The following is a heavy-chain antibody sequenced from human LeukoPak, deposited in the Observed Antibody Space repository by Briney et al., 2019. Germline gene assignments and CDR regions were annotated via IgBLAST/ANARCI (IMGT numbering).Heavy chain of an antibody. Sequence: PGGSLRLSCAASGFTFSSYGMQWVRQAPGKGLEWVAFIRYDGSNKYYADSVRGRFTISRDNSKNTLYLQMNSLRAEDTAVYYCAKDRKYYDFWSGLMDVWGKGTTVTVSS. CDR2: IRYDGSNK. V-gene: IGHV3-30*02. J-gene: IGHJ6*04. CDR1: GFTFSSYG. D-gene: IGHD3-3*01. CDR3: AKDRKYYDFWSGLMDV.